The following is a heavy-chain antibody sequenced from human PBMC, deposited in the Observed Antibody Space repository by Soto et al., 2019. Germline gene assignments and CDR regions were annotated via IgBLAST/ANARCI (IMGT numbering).Heavy chain of an antibody. J-gene: IGHJ3*02. CDR3: AREGYSSGKAGLFDI. V-gene: IGHV3-23*01. CDR1: EFIFSNNP. CDR2: IGASDGST. D-gene: IGHD3-22*01. Sequence: EVQVLESGGDLVQPGGSLRLYCVASEFIFSNNPMAWVRQAPGKGLEWVSAIGASDGSTYYADSVKGRFTISRDNSRNMLYVQMNSLRVEDTAIYYCAREGYSSGKAGLFDIWGQGTLVTVSS.